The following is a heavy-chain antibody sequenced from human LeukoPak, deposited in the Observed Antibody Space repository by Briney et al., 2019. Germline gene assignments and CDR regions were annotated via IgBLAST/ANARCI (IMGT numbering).Heavy chain of an antibody. Sequence: GGSLTLSCAASGFTFSTFALSWFRQAPGKGQEWVSAISVVSRTYYAGSVKGRFAISRDNSENTLFLHMNTLSTEDTAIYFCAKEVPGPGWYTVDYWGQGTLVTVSS. D-gene: IGHD6-19*01. V-gene: IGHV3-23*01. CDR3: AKEVPGPGWYTVDY. J-gene: IGHJ4*02. CDR1: GFTFSTFA. CDR2: ISVVSRT.